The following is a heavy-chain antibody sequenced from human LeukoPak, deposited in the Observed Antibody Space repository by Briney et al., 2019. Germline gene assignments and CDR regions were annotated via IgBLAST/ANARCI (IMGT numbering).Heavy chain of an antibody. V-gene: IGHV1-2*02. CDR1: RYTFTRYY. J-gene: IGHJ6*03. D-gene: IGHD4-11*01. CDR3: ARDKAQSTLGYYYMDV. CDR2: INSYSGGT. Sequence: ASVKVSYKPSRYTFTRYYMHWVGQAPGQGLECMGLINSYSGGTNYAQKFQGRVTMTRDMSTSTAYMELSRLRSDDTAVYYCARDKAQSTLGYYYMDVWGRGSAVTVS.